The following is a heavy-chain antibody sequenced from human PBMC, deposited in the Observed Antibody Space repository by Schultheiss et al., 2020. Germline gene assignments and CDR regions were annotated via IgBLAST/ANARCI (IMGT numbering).Heavy chain of an antibody. CDR3: ARFRVTYFDY. V-gene: IGHV4-38-2*01. D-gene: IGHD2-21*02. J-gene: IGHJ4*02. Sequence: SQTLSLTCAVSGYSISSGYYWGWIRQPPGKGLEWIGSIYHSGSTYYNPSLKSRVTISVDTSKNQFSLKLSSVTAADTAVYYCARFRVTYFDYWGQGTLVTVSS. CDR2: IYHSGST. CDR1: GYSISSGYY.